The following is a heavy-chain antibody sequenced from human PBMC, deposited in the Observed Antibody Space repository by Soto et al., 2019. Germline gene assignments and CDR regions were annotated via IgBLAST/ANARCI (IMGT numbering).Heavy chain of an antibody. V-gene: IGHV4-39*07. CDR2: IYYSGSS. CDR1: GDSISSRSYY. Sequence: SETLSLTCTVTGDSISSRSYYWGWIRQPPGKGLEWIGSIYYSGSSYYNPSLKSRVTMSVDTSKNQLYLTGSSVTAADTAVYYCARDRDILVVQVDKRRHFQYYGLDVWGQGTTVTVSS. CDR3: ARDRDILVVQVDKRRHFQYYGLDV. D-gene: IGHD2-2*01. J-gene: IGHJ6*02.